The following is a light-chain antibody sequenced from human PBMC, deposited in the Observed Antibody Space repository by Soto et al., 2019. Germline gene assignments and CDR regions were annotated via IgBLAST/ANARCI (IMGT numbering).Light chain of an antibody. CDR2: DAS. CDR1: QSVSSY. V-gene: IGKV3-11*01. J-gene: IGKJ1*01. Sequence: EIVLTQSPATLSLSPGERATLSCRASQSVSSYLAWYQQKFGQAPRLLIYDASNRATGIPARFSGSGSATDFTLTISSLEPEDFAVYYCQQYINWPRTFGQGTKVGVK. CDR3: QQYINWPRT.